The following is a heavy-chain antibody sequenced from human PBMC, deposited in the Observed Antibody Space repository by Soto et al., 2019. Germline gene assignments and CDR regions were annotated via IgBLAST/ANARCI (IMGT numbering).Heavy chain of an antibody. V-gene: IGHV1-24*01. CDR1: GYTLTELS. CDR2: LDPEDGET. J-gene: IGHJ6*02. D-gene: IGHD3-3*01. CDR3: ASEFPNGVEVYYGMDV. Sequence: ASVKVSCKVSGYTLTELSLHWVQQAPGKWLEVMGDLDPEDGETIYAQKFQGRVTMTEDTSTDTAYMELSSLRSEDTAVYYGASEFPNGVEVYYGMDVWGQGTTVTSP.